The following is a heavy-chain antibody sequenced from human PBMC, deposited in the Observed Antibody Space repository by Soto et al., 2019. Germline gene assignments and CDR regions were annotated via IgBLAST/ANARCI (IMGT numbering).Heavy chain of an antibody. J-gene: IGHJ5*02. Sequence: ASVKVSCKASGGTFSSYAISWVRQAPGQGLEWMGGIIPIFGTANYAQKFQGRVTITADESTSTAYMELSSLRSEDTAVYYCAREGGYSLNNWFDPWGQGTLVTVSS. V-gene: IGHV1-69*13. CDR2: IIPIFGTA. CDR3: AREGGYSLNNWFDP. D-gene: IGHD5-18*01. CDR1: GGTFSSYA.